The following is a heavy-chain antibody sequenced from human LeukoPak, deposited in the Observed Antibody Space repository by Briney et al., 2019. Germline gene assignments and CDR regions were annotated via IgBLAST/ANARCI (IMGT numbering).Heavy chain of an antibody. V-gene: IGHV1-46*01. J-gene: IGHJ4*02. CDR1: GYTFTSYG. CDR3: ARTLFGKNGQNDY. Sequence: ASVKVSCKASGYTFTSYGISWVRQAPGQGLEWMGIINPSGGSTSYAQKFQGRVTMTRDMSTSTVYMEMSSLRSEDTAVYYCARTLFGKNGQNDYWGQGTLVTASS. D-gene: IGHD3-10*01. CDR2: INPSGGST.